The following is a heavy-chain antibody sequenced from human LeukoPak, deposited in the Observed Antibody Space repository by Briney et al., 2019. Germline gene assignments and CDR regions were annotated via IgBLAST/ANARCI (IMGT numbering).Heavy chain of an antibody. J-gene: IGHJ6*04. D-gene: IGHD2-2*01. CDR1: GFTFDDYA. CDR2: ISNNGGNT. CDR3: VKVGVPAAMNFYYGMDV. Sequence: GGSLRLSCAASGFTFDDYAMHWVRQAPGKGLEYVSAISNNGGNTYYADSVKGRFTISRDNSKNTLYLQMSSLRPEDTAVYYCVKVGVPAAMNFYYGMDVWGKGTTVTVSS. V-gene: IGHV3-64D*06.